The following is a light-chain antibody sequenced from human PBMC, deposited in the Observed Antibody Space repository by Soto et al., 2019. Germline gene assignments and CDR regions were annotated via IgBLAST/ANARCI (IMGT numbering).Light chain of an antibody. CDR1: QIVTGDY. CDR2: DTS. V-gene: IGKV3-11*01. Sequence: EVVLTQSPGTLSLSPGEGATLSCRASQIVTGDYLAWYQQKPGQAPRLLIYDTSNRATGIPARFSGSGSGTDFTLTISSLEPADFGVYYCQQRHNWPITFGQGTRLEI. CDR3: QQRHNWPIT. J-gene: IGKJ5*01.